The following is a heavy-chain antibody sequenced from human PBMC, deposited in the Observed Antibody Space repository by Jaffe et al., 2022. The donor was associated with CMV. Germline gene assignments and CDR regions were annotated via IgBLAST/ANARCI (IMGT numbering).Heavy chain of an antibody. CDR1: GFTFDDYA. Sequence: EVQLVESGGGLVQPGRSLRLSCAASGFTFDDYAMHWVRQAPGKGLEWVSGISWNSGSIGYADSVKGRFTISRDNAKNSLYLQMNSLRAEDTALYYCAKVASGYYSGSYYGQIDYWGQGTLVTVSS. D-gene: IGHD1-26*01. CDR2: ISWNSGSI. V-gene: IGHV3-9*01. J-gene: IGHJ4*02. CDR3: AKVASGYYSGSYYGQIDY.